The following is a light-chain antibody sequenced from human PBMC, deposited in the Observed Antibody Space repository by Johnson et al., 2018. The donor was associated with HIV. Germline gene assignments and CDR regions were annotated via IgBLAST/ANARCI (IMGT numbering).Light chain of an antibody. CDR1: SSNIGNNY. CDR3: GTWDSSLSAPRV. CDR2: DNN. J-gene: IGLJ1*01. V-gene: IGLV1-51*01. Sequence: QSVLTQPPSVSAAPGQKVTSSCSGSSSNIGNNYVSWYQQLPGTAPKLLIYDNNKRPSGIPDRFSGSKSGTSATLDITGLQTGDEADYYCGTWDSSLSAPRVFGTGTKVTGL.